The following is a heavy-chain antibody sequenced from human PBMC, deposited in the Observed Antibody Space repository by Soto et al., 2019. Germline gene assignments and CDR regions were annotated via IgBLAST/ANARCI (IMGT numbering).Heavy chain of an antibody. V-gene: IGHV3-23*01. D-gene: IGHD3-16*01. CDR2: TSGGGGST. CDR1: GFIFINSA. J-gene: IGHJ6*02. Sequence: EVQLLESGGDLVQPGGSLRLSCAASGFIFINSAMNWVRQAPGKGLEWVSTTSGGGGSTYYADSVKGRFTMSRDNSTIALYLQMNSLRAEDTAVYYCAKGLGPYSNYGMDVWGQGTTVTVSS. CDR3: AKGLGPYSNYGMDV.